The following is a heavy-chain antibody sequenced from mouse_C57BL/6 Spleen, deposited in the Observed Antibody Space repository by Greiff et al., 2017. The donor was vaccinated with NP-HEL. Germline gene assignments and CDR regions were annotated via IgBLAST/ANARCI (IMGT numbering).Heavy chain of an antibody. V-gene: IGHV1-19*01. CDR2: INPYNGGT. D-gene: IGHD2-5*01. CDR3: ARDSNYPFDV. Sequence: EVQLQQSGPVLVKPGASVKMSCKASGYTFTDYYMNWVKQSHGKSLEWIGVINPYNGGTSYNQKFKGKATLTVDKSSSPAYMELNSLTSEDSAVYYCARDSNYPFDVWGQGTTLTVSS. J-gene: IGHJ2*01. CDR1: GYTFTDYY.